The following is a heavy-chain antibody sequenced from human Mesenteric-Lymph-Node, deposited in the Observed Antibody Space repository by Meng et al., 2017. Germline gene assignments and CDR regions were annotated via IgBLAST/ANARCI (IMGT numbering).Heavy chain of an antibody. CDR1: GFTFDDFA. Sequence: GESLKISCAASGFTFDDFAMHWVRQPPGKGLEWVSLISWDGSSIYYADSVKGRFTISRDNAKNSLYLQMNSLRAEDTALYYCARLYDILTGYYAGLDYWGQGTLVTVSS. D-gene: IGHD3-9*01. CDR2: ISWDGSSI. V-gene: IGHV3-43D*03. J-gene: IGHJ4*02. CDR3: ARLYDILTGYYAGLDY.